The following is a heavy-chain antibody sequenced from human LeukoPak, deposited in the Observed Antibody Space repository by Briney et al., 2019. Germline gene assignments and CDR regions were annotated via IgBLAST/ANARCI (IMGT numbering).Heavy chain of an antibody. Sequence: GGSLRLSCAASGFTFSSYGMHWVRQAPGKGLEWVAVISYDGSNKYYADSVKGRFTISRDNSKNTLYLQMNSLRAEDTAVYYCARDERGYCSSTSCLHDAFDIWGQGTMVAVSS. CDR1: GFTFSSYG. J-gene: IGHJ3*02. D-gene: IGHD2-2*01. CDR2: ISYDGSNK. CDR3: ARDERGYCSSTSCLHDAFDI. V-gene: IGHV3-30*03.